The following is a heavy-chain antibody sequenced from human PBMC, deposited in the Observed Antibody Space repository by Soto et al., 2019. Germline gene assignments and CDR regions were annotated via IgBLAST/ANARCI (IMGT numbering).Heavy chain of an antibody. J-gene: IGHJ6*02. CDR2: IYHSGST. Sequence: SSETLSLTCAVSGGSISSGGYSWSWIRQPPGKGLEWIGYIYHSGSTYYNPSLKSRVTISVDRSKNQFSLKLSSVTAADTAVYYCSRKMSSSWYYYYYGMDVWGQGTTVTVSS. CDR1: GGSISSGGYS. CDR3: SRKMSSSWYYYYYGMDV. V-gene: IGHV4-30-2*01. D-gene: IGHD6-13*01.